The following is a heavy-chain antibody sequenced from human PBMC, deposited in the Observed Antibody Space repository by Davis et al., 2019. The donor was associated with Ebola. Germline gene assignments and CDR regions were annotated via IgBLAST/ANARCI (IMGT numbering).Heavy chain of an antibody. V-gene: IGHV3-48*02. J-gene: IGHJ4*02. CDR3: ARDRSSRYCSSTSCYWDY. CDR1: GFTFSSYG. Sequence: PGGSLRLSCAASGFTFSSYGMHWVRQAPGKGLEWVSYISSSSSTIYYADSVKGRFTISRDNAKNSLYLQMNSLRDEDTAVYYCARDRSSRYCSSTSCYWDYWGQGTLVTVSS. D-gene: IGHD2-2*01. CDR2: ISSSSSTI.